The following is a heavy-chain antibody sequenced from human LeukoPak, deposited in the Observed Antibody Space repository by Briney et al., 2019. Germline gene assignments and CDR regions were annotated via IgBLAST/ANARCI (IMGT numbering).Heavy chain of an antibody. J-gene: IGHJ4*02. Sequence: GGSLRLSCAASGLPFSSYAMHWVRQAPGKGLEWVALISYDGSNEHYADSVKGRFTISRDNSKNTLYLQMNSLRPEDTAVYYCARDGGARYFDYWGQGTLVTVSS. V-gene: IGHV3-30*03. D-gene: IGHD3-16*01. CDR3: ARDGGARYFDY. CDR2: ISYDGSNE. CDR1: GLPFSSYA.